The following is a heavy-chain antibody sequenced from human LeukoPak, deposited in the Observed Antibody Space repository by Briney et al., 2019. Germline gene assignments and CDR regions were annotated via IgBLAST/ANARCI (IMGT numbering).Heavy chain of an antibody. CDR1: GYTFTSYD. J-gene: IGHJ5*02. CDR2: MNPNSGNT. Sequence: GASVKVSCKASGYTFTSYDINWVRQAPGQGLEWMGWMNPNSGNTGYAQKFQGRVTMTRDMSTSTVYMEVSSLRSEDTAVYYCARSYSSPNWFDPWGQGTLVTVSS. CDR3: ARSYSSPNWFDP. V-gene: IGHV1-8*01. D-gene: IGHD6-13*01.